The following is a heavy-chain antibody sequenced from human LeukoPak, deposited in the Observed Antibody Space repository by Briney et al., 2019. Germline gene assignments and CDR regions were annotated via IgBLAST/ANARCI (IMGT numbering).Heavy chain of an antibody. Sequence: PGGSLRLSCVASGFTVDTYWMSWVRQAPGKGLDWVAYIKEDGTRKYYVDSVRGRFTISRDNAKNSLFLQMNSLRAEDTAVYYCARGAGYNYPYYFDYWGQGALVTVSS. CDR2: IKEDGTRK. CDR1: GFTVDTYW. V-gene: IGHV3-7*03. CDR3: ARGAGYNYPYYFDY. D-gene: IGHD5-12*01. J-gene: IGHJ4*02.